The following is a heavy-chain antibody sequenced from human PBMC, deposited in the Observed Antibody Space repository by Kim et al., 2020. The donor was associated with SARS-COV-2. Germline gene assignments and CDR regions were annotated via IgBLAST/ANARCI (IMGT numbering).Heavy chain of an antibody. D-gene: IGHD3-16*01. CDR1: GYTFTGYH. CDR3: ARQGLGNTGGFDI. V-gene: IGHV1-2*02. J-gene: IGHJ3*02. Sequence: ASVKVSCKASGYTFTGYHIHWVRQAPGQGLEWMGWINPNSDDTSYAQKFQGRVTVTGDTSISTTSMELSSLQSDDTAVYYCARQGLGNTGGFDIWGQGTM. CDR2: INPNSDDT.